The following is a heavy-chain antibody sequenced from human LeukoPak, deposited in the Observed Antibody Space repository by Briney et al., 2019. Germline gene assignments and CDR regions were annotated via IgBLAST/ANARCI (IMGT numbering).Heavy chain of an antibody. Sequence: SETLSLTCTVSGGSISSYYWSWIRQPPGKGLEWIGYISYSGSTNYNPPLKSRLTISVDTSKNQFSLKLSSVTAADTAVYYCARDSWSYPIWGQGTMVTVSS. V-gene: IGHV4-59*01. CDR3: ARDSWSYPI. J-gene: IGHJ3*02. CDR2: ISYSGST. CDR1: GGSISSYY. D-gene: IGHD1-26*01.